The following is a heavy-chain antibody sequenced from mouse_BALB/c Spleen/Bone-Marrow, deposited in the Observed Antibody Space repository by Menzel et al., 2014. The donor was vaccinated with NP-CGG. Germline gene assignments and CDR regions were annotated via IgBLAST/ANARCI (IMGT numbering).Heavy chain of an antibody. V-gene: IGHV1-67*01. CDR1: GYTFTDYA. CDR3: ARERGNYEFSY. D-gene: IGHD2-1*01. J-gene: IGHJ3*01. Sequence: QVQLQQSGAELVRPGVSVKISCKGSGYTFTDYAMHWVKQSHAKSLEWIGVISTYYGDASYNQKFKGKATMTVDKSSSTAYMELARLKSEDSAIYYCARERGNYEFSYWGQGTLVTVSA. CDR2: ISTYYGDA.